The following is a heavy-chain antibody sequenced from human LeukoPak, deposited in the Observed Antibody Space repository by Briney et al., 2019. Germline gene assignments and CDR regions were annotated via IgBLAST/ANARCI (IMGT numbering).Heavy chain of an antibody. Sequence: SETLSLTCTVSGGSISSGDYYWSWIRQPPGKGLEWIGYIYYSGSTYYNPSLKSRVTISVDTSKNQFSLKLSSVTAADTAVYYCARRTPEAMYYFDYWGQGTLVTVSS. V-gene: IGHV4-30-4*08. J-gene: IGHJ4*02. D-gene: IGHD6-25*01. CDR3: ARRTPEAMYYFDY. CDR1: GGSISSGDYY. CDR2: IYYSGST.